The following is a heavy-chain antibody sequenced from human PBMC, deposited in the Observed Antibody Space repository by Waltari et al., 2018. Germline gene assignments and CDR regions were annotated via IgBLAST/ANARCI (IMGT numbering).Heavy chain of an antibody. CDR3: TRRRERGAWYQLLPEHYYYYGMDV. V-gene: IGHV3-9*01. CDR2: ISWDSGRI. Sequence: EVQLVESGGGLVQPGRSLRLSCAASGFTFDDYAMHWVRQAPGKGLEWVSGISWDSGRIGYADSVKGRFTISRDNAKNSLYLQMNSLKTEDTAVYYCTRRRERGAWYQLLPEHYYYYGMDVWGQGTTVTVSS. D-gene: IGHD2-2*01. CDR1: GFTFDDYA. J-gene: IGHJ6*02.